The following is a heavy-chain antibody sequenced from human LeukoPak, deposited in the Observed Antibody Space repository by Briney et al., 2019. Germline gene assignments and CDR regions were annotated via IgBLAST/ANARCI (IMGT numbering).Heavy chain of an antibody. CDR3: ATGYSYGSYYFDY. CDR1: GGSISSNSYY. CDR2: IYYSGST. V-gene: IGHV4-39*07. Sequence: PSETLSLTCAVSGGSISSNSYYWGWIRQPPGKGLEWIGSIYYSGSTYYNPSLKSRVTISVDTSKNQFSLKLSSVTAADTAVYYCATGYSYGSYYFDYWGQGTLVTVSS. J-gene: IGHJ4*02. D-gene: IGHD5-18*01.